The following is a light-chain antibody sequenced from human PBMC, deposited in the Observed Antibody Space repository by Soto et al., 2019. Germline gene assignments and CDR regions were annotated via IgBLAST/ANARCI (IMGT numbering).Light chain of an antibody. CDR1: QSVSSSY. Sequence: EIVLTQSPGTLSLSPGERATLSCGASQSVSSSYLAWYQQKPGQAPRLLISGASSRAPGIPDRFSGSGSGTDFTLTITRLEPEDFAVYYCQQYGSSRWTFGQGTKVEIK. V-gene: IGKV3-20*01. CDR3: QQYGSSRWT. J-gene: IGKJ1*01. CDR2: GAS.